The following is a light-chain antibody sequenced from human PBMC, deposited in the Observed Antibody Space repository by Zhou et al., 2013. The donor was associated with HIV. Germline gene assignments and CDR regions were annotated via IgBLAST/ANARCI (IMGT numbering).Light chain of an antibody. V-gene: IGKV3-11*01. CDR1: QNVRNY. CDR3: QQRSNWYT. J-gene: IGKJ2*01. Sequence: ETVLTQSPATLSLSPGDRATLSCRASQNVRNYLAWYQHKPGQAPRLLIYDASKRATGIPARFTGSGSGTFFTLTISSLEPEDFAVYYCQQRSNWYTFGQGTKGGDQT. CDR2: DAS.